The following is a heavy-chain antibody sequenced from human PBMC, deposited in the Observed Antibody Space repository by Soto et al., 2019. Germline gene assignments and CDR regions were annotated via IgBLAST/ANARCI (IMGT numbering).Heavy chain of an antibody. V-gene: IGHV1-18*01. J-gene: IGHJ4*02. Sequence: APVKVSCKASGYTFTSYGISWVRQAPGQRLEWMGWISAYNGNTNYAQKLQGRVTMTTDTSTSTAYMELRSLRSDDTAVYYCARDRATIFGVVIIHLDYWGQGTLVTVSS. CDR1: GYTFTSYG. CDR3: ARDRATIFGVVIIHLDY. CDR2: ISAYNGNT. D-gene: IGHD3-3*01.